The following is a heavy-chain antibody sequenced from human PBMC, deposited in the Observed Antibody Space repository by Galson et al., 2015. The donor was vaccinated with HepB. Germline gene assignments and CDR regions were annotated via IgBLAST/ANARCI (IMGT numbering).Heavy chain of an antibody. Sequence: SLRLSCAASGFTFSRYAMHWVRQAPGKGLEWVAIISYDGRSEYYADSVKGRFTISRDSSKNTLYLQTNSLRPEDTAVYYCARGAAYCTTVSCHTSLDYWGQGTLVTVSS. CDR2: ISYDGRSE. V-gene: IGHV3-30*04. D-gene: IGHD2-8*01. CDR3: ARGAAYCTTVSCHTSLDY. CDR1: GFTFSRYA. J-gene: IGHJ4*02.